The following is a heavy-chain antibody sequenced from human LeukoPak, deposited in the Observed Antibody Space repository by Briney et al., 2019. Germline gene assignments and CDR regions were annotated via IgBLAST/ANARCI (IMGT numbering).Heavy chain of an antibody. Sequence: GGSLRLSCAASGFTFSSYAMSWVRQAPGKGLEWVSSISSSSSYIYYADSVKGRFTISRDNAKNSLYLQMNSLRAEDTAVYYCARWRVPSFDYWGQGTLVTVSS. D-gene: IGHD6-19*01. CDR2: ISSSSSYI. J-gene: IGHJ4*02. CDR3: ARWRVPSFDY. CDR1: GFTFSSYA. V-gene: IGHV3-21*01.